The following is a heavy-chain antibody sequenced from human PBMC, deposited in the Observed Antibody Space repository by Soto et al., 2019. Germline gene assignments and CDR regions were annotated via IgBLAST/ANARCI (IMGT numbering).Heavy chain of an antibody. D-gene: IGHD4-17*01. V-gene: IGHV4-39*07. CDR2: IYYSGST. CDR3: ARVYGDYLDF. CDR1: GGSISSSSYY. Sequence: SETLSLTCTVSGGSISSSSYYRGWIRQPPGKGLEWIGSIYYSGSTYYNPSLKSRVTISVDTSKHQFSLKLSSVTAADTAVYYCARVYGDYLDFWGQGTLVTVS. J-gene: IGHJ4*02.